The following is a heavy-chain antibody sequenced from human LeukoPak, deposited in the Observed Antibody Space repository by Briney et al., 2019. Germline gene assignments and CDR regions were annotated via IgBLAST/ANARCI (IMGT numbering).Heavy chain of an antibody. CDR3: ARDVSGSYRVDVFDP. CDR2: INHSGST. Sequence: SETLSLTCAVYGGSFSGYYWSWIRQPPGKGLEWIGEINHSGSTNYNPSLKSRVTISVDASKNQFSLQLSSVTAADTAVYYCARDVSGSYRVDVFDPWGQGTLVTVSS. V-gene: IGHV4-34*01. CDR1: GGSFSGYY. D-gene: IGHD1-26*01. J-gene: IGHJ5*02.